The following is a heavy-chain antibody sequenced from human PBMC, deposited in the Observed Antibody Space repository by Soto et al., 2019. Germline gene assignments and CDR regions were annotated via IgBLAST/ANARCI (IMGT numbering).Heavy chain of an antibody. CDR1: GGSISSSAYY. V-gene: IGHV4-31*03. D-gene: IGHD5-18*01. CDR2: ISHSGST. Sequence: SETLSLTCTVSGGSISSSAYYWSWIRQHPGKGLEWIGYISHSGSTYYNPSLKSRVIISVDTSKNQFSPSLTSVTATDTAVYYCAREYTYGSNFFDCWGQGALVTVSS. J-gene: IGHJ4*02. CDR3: AREYTYGSNFFDC.